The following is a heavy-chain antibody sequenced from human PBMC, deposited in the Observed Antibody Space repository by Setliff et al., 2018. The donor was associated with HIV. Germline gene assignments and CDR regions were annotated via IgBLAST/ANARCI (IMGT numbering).Heavy chain of an antibody. CDR2: INHSGST. CDR3: ARGARLLAAYSDRWDYFYMAV. J-gene: IGHJ6*03. V-gene: IGHV4-34*01. CDR1: GGSFPDYY. Sequence: SETLSLTCAVFGGSFPDYYWIWIRQPPGKGLEWIGEINHSGSTHYNPSLKSRFTISVDTSKNQFSLKVNSMTAADTAVYYCARGARLLAAYSDRWDYFYMAVWGKGTTVTVSS. D-gene: IGHD1-26*01.